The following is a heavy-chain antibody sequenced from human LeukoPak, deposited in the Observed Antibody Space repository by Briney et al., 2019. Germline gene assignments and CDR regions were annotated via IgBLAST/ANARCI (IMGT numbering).Heavy chain of an antibody. CDR2: INPNSGGT. V-gene: IGHV1-2*02. J-gene: IGHJ5*02. Sequence: GASVKVSCKASGYTFTGYYMHWVRQAPGQGLEWMGWINPNSGGTNYAQKFQGRVTMTRDTSISTAYMELSRLRSDDTAVYYCARKVVSGLVSGYSYEFDPWGQGTLVTVSS. CDR1: GYTFTGYY. CDR3: ARKVVSGLVSGYSYEFDP. D-gene: IGHD5-18*01.